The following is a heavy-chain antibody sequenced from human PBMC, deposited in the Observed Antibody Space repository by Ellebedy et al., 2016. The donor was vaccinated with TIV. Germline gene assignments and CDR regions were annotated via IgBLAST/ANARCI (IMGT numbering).Heavy chain of an antibody. Sequence: GESLKISCAATGFIFHFYALTWVRQAPGKGLEWVSAISGSGDKTYYADSVKGRFTISRDNSKNTLYLQMNSLRAEDTAIYYCAKELVHAIHGFDIWGQGTMVTVSS. D-gene: IGHD2-8*02. V-gene: IGHV3-23*01. J-gene: IGHJ3*02. CDR1: GFIFHFYA. CDR3: AKELVHAIHGFDI. CDR2: ISGSGDKT.